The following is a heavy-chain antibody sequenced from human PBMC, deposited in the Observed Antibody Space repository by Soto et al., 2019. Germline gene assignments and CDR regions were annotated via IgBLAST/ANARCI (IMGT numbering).Heavy chain of an antibody. D-gene: IGHD5-18*01. CDR3: ARDGEYNFGGSIYSYYATDV. CDR2: ISSTGST. CDR1: GFTVNSNY. J-gene: IGHJ6*02. V-gene: IGHV3-53*01. Sequence: PGGSLRLSCAASGFTVNSNYMSWVRQAPGKGLEWVSVISSTGSTYYADSVKGRFTISRDYSKNTVYLQMNSLRADDTAVYYCARDGEYNFGGSIYSYYATDVWGQGTTVTLSS.